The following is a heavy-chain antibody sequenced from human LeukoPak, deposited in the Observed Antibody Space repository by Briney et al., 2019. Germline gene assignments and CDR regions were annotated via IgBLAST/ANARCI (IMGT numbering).Heavy chain of an antibody. V-gene: IGHV1-2*02. Sequence: ATVNVSCKASGYTFTGYYMHWVRQAPGQGLEWMGWINPNSGGTNYAQKFQGRVTMTRDTSISTAYMELSRLRSDDTAVYYCARDFDGCSGGSCKGDWGQGTLVTVSS. CDR3: ARDFDGCSGGSCKGD. CDR1: GYTFTGYY. D-gene: IGHD2-15*01. CDR2: INPNSGGT. J-gene: IGHJ4*02.